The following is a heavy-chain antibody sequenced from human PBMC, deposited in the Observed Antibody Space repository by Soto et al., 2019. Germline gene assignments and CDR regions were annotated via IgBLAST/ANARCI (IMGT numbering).Heavy chain of an antibody. Sequence: SETLSITCTDSGASITPYYWSWMRQPAGKGLEWIGRIDTSGNTNYNPSLKSRVTMSVDTSKKQFSLKLTSVTAADTAVYYCARYSNNWFQTEGMDVWGQGTTVT. CDR3: ARYSNNWFQTEGMDV. CDR2: IDTSGNT. CDR1: GASITPYY. J-gene: IGHJ6*02. D-gene: IGHD6-13*01. V-gene: IGHV4-4*07.